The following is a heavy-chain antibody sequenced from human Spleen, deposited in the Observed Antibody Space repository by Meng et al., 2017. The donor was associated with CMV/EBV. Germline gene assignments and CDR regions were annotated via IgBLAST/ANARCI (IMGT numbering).Heavy chain of an antibody. V-gene: IGHV1-2*02. Sequence: ASVKVSCQTSGHTFTGYYFHWVRQAPGQGLEWMGWINPDTGGTNYIQRFQGRVTMTRDTSINTGYMELTRLTSDDTAVYYCARDNNWGPDYWGQGTLVTVSS. J-gene: IGHJ4*02. CDR1: GHTFTGYY. CDR2: INPDTGGT. D-gene: IGHD7-27*01. CDR3: ARDNNWGPDY.